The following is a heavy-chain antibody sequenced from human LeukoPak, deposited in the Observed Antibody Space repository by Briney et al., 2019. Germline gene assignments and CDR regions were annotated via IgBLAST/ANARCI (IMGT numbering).Heavy chain of an antibody. Sequence: GGFLRLSCAASGFTFDDYAMHWVRQAPGKGLEWVSLISWDGGSTYYADSVKGRFTISRDNSKNSLYLQMNSLRAEDTALYYCAKAHSGYDSYFDYWGQGTLVTVSS. V-gene: IGHV3-43D*04. CDR2: ISWDGGST. CDR1: GFTFDDYA. CDR3: AKAHSGYDSYFDY. J-gene: IGHJ4*02. D-gene: IGHD5-12*01.